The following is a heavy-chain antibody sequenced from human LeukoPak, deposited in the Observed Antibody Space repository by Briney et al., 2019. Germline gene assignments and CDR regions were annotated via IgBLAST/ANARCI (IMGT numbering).Heavy chain of an antibody. CDR2: TSYDGINK. J-gene: IGHJ4*02. CDR1: GFTFSNYA. D-gene: IGHD2-2*01. V-gene: IGHV3-30-3*01. CDR3: ARRYCSSISCLFDY. Sequence: GGSLRLSCAASGFTFSNYAMHWVRQATGKGLEWVAVTSYDGINKYYADSVKGRFTISRDNSKNTLYLQMNGLRAEDTAVYYCARRYCSSISCLFDYWGQGTLITVSS.